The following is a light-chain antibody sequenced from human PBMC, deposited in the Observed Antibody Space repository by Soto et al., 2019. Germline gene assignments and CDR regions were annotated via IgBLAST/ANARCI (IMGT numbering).Light chain of an antibody. CDR1: SSNIGAGFD. CDR2: GNS. Sequence: QSVLTQPPSVSGAPGQRVTISCTGTSSNIGAGFDVHWYQHLPGTAPKLLIYGNSNRPSGVPDRFSGSKSGTSASLAITGLQAEDEADYYCQSYDSSLSGFVFGTGTKLTGL. V-gene: IGLV1-40*01. J-gene: IGLJ1*01. CDR3: QSYDSSLSGFV.